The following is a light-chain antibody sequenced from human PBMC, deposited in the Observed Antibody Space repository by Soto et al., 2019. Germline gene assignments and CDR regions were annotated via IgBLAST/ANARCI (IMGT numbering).Light chain of an antibody. Sequence: QSVLTQPPSVSGAPGQRVTISCTGSSSNIGAGYEVHWYQQIPGTAPKLLIYGNTNRPSGVPDRFSASKSGTSASLAITGIQAEDEADYYCQSYESSLSGWIFGGGTKLTVL. CDR1: SSNIGAGYE. J-gene: IGLJ2*01. V-gene: IGLV1-40*01. CDR3: QSYESSLSGWI. CDR2: GNT.